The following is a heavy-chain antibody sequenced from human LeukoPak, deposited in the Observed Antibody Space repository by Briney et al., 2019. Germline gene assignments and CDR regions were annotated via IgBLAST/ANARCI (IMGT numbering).Heavy chain of an antibody. J-gene: IGHJ2*01. CDR3: ARWRIAAAPQPHFDL. V-gene: IGHV4-59*01. Sequence: SETLSLTCTVSGGSLSIYYWSWIRQPPGKGLEWIGYIYYSGSTNYNPSLKSRVNISVDTSKNQFSLKLSSVTAADTAVYYCARWRIAAAPQPHFDLWGRGTLVTVSS. CDR2: IYYSGST. CDR1: GGSLSIYY. D-gene: IGHD6-13*01.